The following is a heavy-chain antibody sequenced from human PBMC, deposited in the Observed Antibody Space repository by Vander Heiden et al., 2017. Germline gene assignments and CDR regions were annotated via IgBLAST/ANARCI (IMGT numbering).Heavy chain of an antibody. Sequence: EVQLVESGGGLVKPGGSLRLSCAASGFTFSSYSINWVRQAQGKGLEWVSSISSSSSYIYYADSGKGRFTISRDNAKNSLSLQMNSLRAEDTAVYYGARDGYSDAFDIWGQGTMVTVSS. CDR1: GFTFSSYS. D-gene: IGHD3-22*01. J-gene: IGHJ3*02. V-gene: IGHV3-21*01. CDR2: ISSSSSYI. CDR3: ARDGYSDAFDI.